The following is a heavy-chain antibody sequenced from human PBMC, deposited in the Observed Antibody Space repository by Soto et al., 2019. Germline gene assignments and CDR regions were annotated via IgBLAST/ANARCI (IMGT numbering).Heavy chain of an antibody. D-gene: IGHD5-12*01. V-gene: IGHV3-53*04. CDR3: ARSLMGYDYRGYYFDY. CDR1: GFTVSSNY. J-gene: IGHJ4*02. CDR2: IYSGGST. Sequence: EVQLVESGGGLVQPGGSLRLSCAASGFTVSSNYMSWVRQAPGKGLEWVSVIYSGGSTYYADSVKGRFTISRHNSKNTLYLQMNSLRAEDTAVYYCARSLMGYDYRGYYFDYWGQGTLVTVSS.